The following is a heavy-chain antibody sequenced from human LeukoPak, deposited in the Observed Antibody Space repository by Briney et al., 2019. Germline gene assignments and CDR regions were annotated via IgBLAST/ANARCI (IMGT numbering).Heavy chain of an antibody. CDR3: ARGRRSYYGLDV. CDR1: GDSVSSNSAA. Sequence: QTLSLTCAISGDSVSSNSAAWNWIRQSPSRGLEWLGRTYYYYKWHNDYAESVKSRITVNPDTSKNQFSLHLSSVTPEDTAVYYCARGRRSYYGLDVWGQGTTVTVSS. V-gene: IGHV6-1*01. CDR2: TYYYYKWHN. J-gene: IGHJ6*02.